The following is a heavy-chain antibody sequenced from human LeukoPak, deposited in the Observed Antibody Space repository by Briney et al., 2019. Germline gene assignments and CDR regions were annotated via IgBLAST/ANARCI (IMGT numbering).Heavy chain of an antibody. J-gene: IGHJ3*02. CDR1: GGSISSYY. D-gene: IGHD3-16*01. CDR2: IYYSGST. V-gene: IGHV4-59*01. Sequence: SETLSLTCTVSGGSISSYYWSWIRQPPGKGLEWIGYIYYSGSTNYNPSLKSRVTISVDTSKNQFSLKLSSVTAAGTAVYYCASSHYDYVPGDDAFDIWGQGTMVTVSS. CDR3: ASSHYDYVPGDDAFDI.